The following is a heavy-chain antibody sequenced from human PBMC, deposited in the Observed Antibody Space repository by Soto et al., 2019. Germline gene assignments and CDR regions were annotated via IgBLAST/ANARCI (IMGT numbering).Heavy chain of an antibody. D-gene: IGHD1-26*01. CDR3: ARAQSPVGASYYFDF. J-gene: IGHJ4*02. Sequence: PSQTLSLTCVISGDSVSSKSAAWNWIRQSPSGGLEWLGRTYYRSKWSNEYAVTVESRISINPDTSKNQFSLQLKSVTPDDTAIYYCARAQSPVGASYYFDFWGQGALVTVSS. CDR2: TYYRSKWSN. V-gene: IGHV6-1*01. CDR1: GDSVSSKSAA.